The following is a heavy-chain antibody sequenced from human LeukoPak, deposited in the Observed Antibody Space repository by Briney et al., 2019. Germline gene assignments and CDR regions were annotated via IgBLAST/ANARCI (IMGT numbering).Heavy chain of an antibody. CDR1: GFGFSSYT. J-gene: IGHJ4*02. V-gene: IGHV3-21*01. D-gene: IGHD6-13*01. Sequence: GGSLRLSCAASGFGFSSYTMSWVRQAPGKGLEWVSSISSSSSYIYYADSVKGRFTISRDNAKNSLYLQMNSLRAEDTAVYYCARDPSAAAGFDYWGQGTLVTVSS. CDR2: ISSSSSYI. CDR3: ARDPSAAAGFDY.